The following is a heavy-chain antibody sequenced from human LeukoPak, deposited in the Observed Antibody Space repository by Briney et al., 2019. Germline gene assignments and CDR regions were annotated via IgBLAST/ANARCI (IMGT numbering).Heavy chain of an antibody. CDR1: GFTSSTYG. V-gene: IGHV3-30*02. D-gene: IGHD2-2*01. CDR2: MQYDGSEE. J-gene: IGHJ4*02. Sequence: GGSLRLSCAASGFTSSTYGMHWVRQAPGKGLEWVTFMQYDGSEEYYADSVKGRFTISRDNSKNTLYLQMDSLRGGDTAVYYCAGKAAAYYFVYWGQGTLVTVSS. CDR3: AGKAAAYYFVY.